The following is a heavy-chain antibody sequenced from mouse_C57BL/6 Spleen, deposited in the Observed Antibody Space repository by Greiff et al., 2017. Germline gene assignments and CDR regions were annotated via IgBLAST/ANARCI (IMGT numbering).Heavy chain of an antibody. D-gene: IGHD2-4*01. J-gene: IGHJ2*01. Sequence: VMLVESGAELVKPGASVKISCKASGYAFSSYWMNWVKQRPGQGLEWIGQIYPGDGDTNYNGKFKGKATLTADKSSSTAYMQLSSLTSEDSAVYFCARNGDCDTGYWGQGTTLTVSS. CDR2: IYPGDGDT. CDR1: GYAFSSYW. V-gene: IGHV1-80*01. CDR3: ARNGDCDTGY.